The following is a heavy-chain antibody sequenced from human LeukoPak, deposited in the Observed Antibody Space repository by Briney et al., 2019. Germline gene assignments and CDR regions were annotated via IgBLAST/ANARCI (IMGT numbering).Heavy chain of an antibody. J-gene: IGHJ1*01. CDR2: INHSGDI. CDR1: GGSFSGHY. CDR3: ASGMIPFQE. D-gene: IGHD3-22*01. Sequence: SETLSLTCPVYGGSFSGHYWSWIRQPPGKGLEWIGEINHSGDINYNPSLKSRVSISIDTSKNQFSLDVTSVTAADTAIYYCASGMIPFQEWGQGDLVIVSS. V-gene: IGHV4-34*01.